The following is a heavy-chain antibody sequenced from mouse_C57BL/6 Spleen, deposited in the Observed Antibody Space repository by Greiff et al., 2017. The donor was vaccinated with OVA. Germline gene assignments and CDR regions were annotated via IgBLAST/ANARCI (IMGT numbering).Heavy chain of an antibody. V-gene: IGHV1-81*01. J-gene: IGHJ1*03. CDR1: GYTFTSYG. D-gene: IGHD1-1*01. Sequence: QVQLQQSGAELARPGASVKLSCKASGYTFTSYGISWVKQRTGQGLEWIGEIYPRSGNTYYNEKFKGKATLTADKSSSTAYMELRSLTSEDSAVYFCARSESSYGSSYGDWYFDVWGTGTTVTVSS. CDR2: IYPRSGNT. CDR3: ARSESSYGSSYGDWYFDV.